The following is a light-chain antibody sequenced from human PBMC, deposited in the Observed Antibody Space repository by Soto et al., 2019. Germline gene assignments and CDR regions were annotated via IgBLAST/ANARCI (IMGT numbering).Light chain of an antibody. CDR1: QSVSSSY. CDR3: QQYGSLIT. V-gene: IGKV3-20*01. J-gene: IGKJ5*01. Sequence: EIVLTQSPGTLSLSLGERATLSCRASQSVSSSYLAWYQQKPGQAPRLLIYDASNRATDIPDRFSGSGSGTDFTLTINRLEPEDSAVYYCQQYGSLITFGQGTRLEIK. CDR2: DAS.